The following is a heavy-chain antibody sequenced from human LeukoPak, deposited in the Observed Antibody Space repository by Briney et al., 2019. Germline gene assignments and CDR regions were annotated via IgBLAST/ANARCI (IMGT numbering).Heavy chain of an antibody. CDR3: AREGLRYFDWLPIDY. CDR1: GYTFTSYG. V-gene: IGHV1-18*01. CDR2: ISAYNGNT. Sequence: ASVKVSCKASGYTFTSYGISWVRQAPGQGLEWMGWISAYNGNTNYAQKLQGRVTMTTDTSTSTDYMELRSLRSDDTAVYYCAREGLRYFDWLPIDYWGQGTLVTVSS. J-gene: IGHJ4*02. D-gene: IGHD3-9*01.